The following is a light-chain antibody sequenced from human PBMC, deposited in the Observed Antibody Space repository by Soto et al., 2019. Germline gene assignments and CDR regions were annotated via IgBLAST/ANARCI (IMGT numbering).Light chain of an antibody. CDR2: KIS. CDR1: QSLVHSDGNTY. J-gene: IGKJ4*01. CDR3: QQRSNWPPLT. Sequence: DIVLTQTPLSSPVTLGQPASISCRSSQSLVHSDGNTYLSWLQQRPGQPPRLLIYKISNRFSGVPDRFSGSGAGTDFTLKISSLEPEDFAVYYCQQRSNWPPLTFGGGTKVEIK. V-gene: IGKV2-24*01.